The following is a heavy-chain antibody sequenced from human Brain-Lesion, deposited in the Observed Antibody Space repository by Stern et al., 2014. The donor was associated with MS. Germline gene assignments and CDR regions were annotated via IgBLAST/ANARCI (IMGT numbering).Heavy chain of an antibody. D-gene: IGHD5-18*01. J-gene: IGHJ6*02. CDR3: ARVETPLADFYYYYGMDV. Sequence: HLVESGGGLVKPGGSLRLSCAASGFTFSSYTMNWVRQAPGKGLEWVSSINRGSDYIYYADQVKGRFTISRDNAKNSLYLQMNSLRAEDTALYYCARVETPLADFYYYYGMDVWGQGTTVTVSS. V-gene: IGHV3-21*01. CDR2: INRGSDYI. CDR1: GFTFSSYT.